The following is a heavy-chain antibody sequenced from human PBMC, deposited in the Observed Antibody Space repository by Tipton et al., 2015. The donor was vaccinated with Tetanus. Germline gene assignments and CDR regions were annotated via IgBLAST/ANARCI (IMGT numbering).Heavy chain of an antibody. CDR3: AKAGAAYCGGDCYSYSDY. CDR2: ISWDGGST. J-gene: IGHJ4*02. V-gene: IGHV3-43*01. D-gene: IGHD2-21*02. Sequence: SLRLSCAASGFTFDDYTMHWVRQAPGKGLEWVSLISWDGGSTYYADSVKGRFTISRDNSKNSLYLRMNSLRTEDTALYYCAKAGAAYCGGDCYSYSDYWGQGTLVTVSS. CDR1: GFTFDDYT.